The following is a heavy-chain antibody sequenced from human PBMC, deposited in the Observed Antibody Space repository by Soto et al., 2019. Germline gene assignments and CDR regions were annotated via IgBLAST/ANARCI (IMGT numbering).Heavy chain of an antibody. CDR2: ISYSGST. D-gene: IGHD5-12*01. V-gene: IGHV4-59*01. CDR1: GVPISSGY. J-gene: IGHJ6*03. CDR3: AYNGGYSGYDSKYYYYYMDV. Sequence: TLSLTCIVSGVPISSGYCTWIRQSPGKGLEWIGYISYSGSTNYRTSLQSRITMSVDTSKNQFSLKLNSVTAADTAVYYCAYNGGYSGYDSKYYYYYMDVWGKGTTVTVS.